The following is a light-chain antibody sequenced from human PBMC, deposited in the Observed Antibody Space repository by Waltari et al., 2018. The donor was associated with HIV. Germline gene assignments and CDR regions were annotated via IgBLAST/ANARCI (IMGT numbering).Light chain of an antibody. CDR1: QSFSNNY. Sequence: EIVLTQSPGTLSLSPGERATLSCRASQSFSNNYLAWYQQKPGQAPRLFIYGASSRATGIPDRFSGSVSGTDFTLTISRLEPEDFAVYYCHQYGGSPKTFGQGTKVEI. J-gene: IGKJ1*01. CDR2: GAS. CDR3: HQYGGSPKT. V-gene: IGKV3-20*01.